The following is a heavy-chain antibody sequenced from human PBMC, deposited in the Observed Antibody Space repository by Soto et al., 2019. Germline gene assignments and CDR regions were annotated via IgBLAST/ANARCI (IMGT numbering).Heavy chain of an antibody. V-gene: IGHV3-30*18. CDR3: AKDQGWFDP. CDR1: GFTFSSYG. CDR2: ISYDGSNK. J-gene: IGHJ5*02. Sequence: QVQLVESGGGVVQPGRSLRLSCAASGFTFSSYGMHRVRQAPGKGLEWVAVISYDGSNKYYADSVKGRFTISRDNSKNTLYLQMNSLRAEDTAVYYCAKDQGWFDPWGQGTLVTVSS.